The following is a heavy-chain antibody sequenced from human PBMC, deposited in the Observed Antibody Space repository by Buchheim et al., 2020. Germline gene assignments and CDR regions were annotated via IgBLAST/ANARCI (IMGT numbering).Heavy chain of an antibody. V-gene: IGHV4-59*12. J-gene: IGHJ5*01. Sequence: QVQLQESGPGLVKPSETLSLTCTVSGGSISTYYWNWIRQSPGKGLEWICYVYYSGNTNYNPSLKSRVTISLDKSNNQFFLQLRSVTAADTAVYYCARDRLRNWFDSWGQGTL. CDR1: GGSISTYY. CDR3: ARDRLRNWFDS. CDR2: VYYSGNT. D-gene: IGHD4-17*01.